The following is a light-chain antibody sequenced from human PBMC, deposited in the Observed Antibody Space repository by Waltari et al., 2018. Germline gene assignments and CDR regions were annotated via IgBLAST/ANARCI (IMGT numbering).Light chain of an antibody. CDR2: HHT. CDR1: NLGQKY. Sequence: SYEVTQPPSVSVSPGQPAPIACSGHNLGQKYISWFQRKPGQSPVLVIFHHTKRPSGVPERFSGSTSGDTATLTISETQPLDEADYYCQAWDSSTQVFGGGTKLTVL. V-gene: IGLV3-1*01. J-gene: IGLJ2*01. CDR3: QAWDSSTQV.